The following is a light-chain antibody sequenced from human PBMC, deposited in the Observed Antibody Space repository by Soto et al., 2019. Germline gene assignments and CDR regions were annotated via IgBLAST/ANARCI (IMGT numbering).Light chain of an antibody. CDR2: DAS. CDR1: QSVTTY. CDR3: QKRSNGPPSYT. V-gene: IGKV3-11*01. J-gene: IGKJ2*01. Sequence: ETVLTQSPATLSLSPGERATLSCRASQSVTTYLAWYQQKPGQAPRLLIYDASTRATGIPARFSGTGSGTDFTLTTSRVEPEVFAVYSWQKRSNGPPSYTLGQGTTLEIK.